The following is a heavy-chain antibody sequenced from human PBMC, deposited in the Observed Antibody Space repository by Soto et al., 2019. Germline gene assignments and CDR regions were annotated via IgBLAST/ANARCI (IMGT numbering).Heavy chain of an antibody. CDR1: GGSISSYY. J-gene: IGHJ4*02. CDR2: IYYSGST. CDR3: ARDSIAVAGTFDY. D-gene: IGHD6-19*01. Sequence: PSETLSLTCTVSGGSISSYYWSWIRQPPGKGLEWIGYIYYSGSTNYNPSLKSRVTISVDTSKNQLSLKLSSVTAADTAVYYCARDSIAVAGTFDYWGQGTLVTVSS. V-gene: IGHV4-59*01.